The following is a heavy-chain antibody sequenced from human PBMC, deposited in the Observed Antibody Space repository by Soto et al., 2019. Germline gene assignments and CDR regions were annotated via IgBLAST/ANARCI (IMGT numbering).Heavy chain of an antibody. CDR1: GYTFTSYG. D-gene: IGHD3-9*01. Sequence: GASVKVSCKASGYTFTSYGISWVRQAPGQGLEWMGWISAYNGNTNYAQKLQGRVTMTTDTSTSTAYMELRSLRSDDTAVYYCARDRDYDILTGYYSRYYYYGMDVWGQGTTVTVSS. CDR2: ISAYNGNT. CDR3: ARDRDYDILTGYYSRYYYYGMDV. J-gene: IGHJ6*02. V-gene: IGHV1-18*01.